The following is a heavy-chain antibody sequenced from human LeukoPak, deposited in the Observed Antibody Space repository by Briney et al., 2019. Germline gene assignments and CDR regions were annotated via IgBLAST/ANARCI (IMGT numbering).Heavy chain of an antibody. CDR3: AKSERPIVVVPAAMFDAFDI. V-gene: IGHV3-23*01. D-gene: IGHD2-2*01. CDR1: GFTCSSYA. Sequence: GGSLRLSCAASGFTCSSYAMSWVRQAPGKGLEWVSAIIGSGGSTYYADSVKGRFTISRDNSKNTLYLQMNSLRAEDTAVYYCAKSERPIVVVPAAMFDAFDIWGQGTMVTVSS. CDR2: IIGSGGST. J-gene: IGHJ3*02.